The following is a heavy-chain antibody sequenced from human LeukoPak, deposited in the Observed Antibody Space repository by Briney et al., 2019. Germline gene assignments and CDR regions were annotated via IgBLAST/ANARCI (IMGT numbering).Heavy chain of an antibody. Sequence: QTGGSLRLSCAASGFTFSSYEMNWVRPAPGKGLEWVSYISSIGSNIYYADSVKGRFTISRDNAKNSLSLQMNSLRAEDTAVYYCARGGGLGYWGQGTLVTVSS. CDR2: ISSIGSNI. CDR3: ARGGGLGY. D-gene: IGHD3-10*01. CDR1: GFTFSSYE. V-gene: IGHV3-48*03. J-gene: IGHJ4*02.